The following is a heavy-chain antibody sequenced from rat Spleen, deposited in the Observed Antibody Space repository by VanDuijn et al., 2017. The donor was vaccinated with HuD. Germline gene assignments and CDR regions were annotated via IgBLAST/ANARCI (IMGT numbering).Heavy chain of an antibody. CDR3: ATAGTRISRFAY. Sequence: EVQLVESGGGLVQPGRSLKLSCVASGFTFNNYWMTWIRQAPGKGLEWVASISNFASRTHYPDSVKGRFTISRDIAKSTLFLQMNSLGSEDTATYYCATAGTRISRFAYWGQGTLVTVSS. D-gene: IGHD1-4*01. J-gene: IGHJ3*01. V-gene: IGHV5-31*01. CDR2: ISNFASRT. CDR1: GFTFNNYW.